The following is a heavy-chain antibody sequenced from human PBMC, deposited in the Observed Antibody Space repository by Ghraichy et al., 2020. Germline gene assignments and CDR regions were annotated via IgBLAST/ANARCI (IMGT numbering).Heavy chain of an antibody. J-gene: IGHJ5*02. V-gene: IGHV4-31*03. Sequence: SETLSLTCTVSGGSISSGGYYWSWIRQHPGKGLEWIGYIYYSGSTYYNPSLKSRVTISVDTSKNQFSLKLSSVTAADTAVYYCAREIRVAISLFWFDPWGQGTLVTVSS. CDR1: GGSISSGGYY. CDR3: AREIRVAISLFWFDP. CDR2: IYYSGST. D-gene: IGHD5-12*01.